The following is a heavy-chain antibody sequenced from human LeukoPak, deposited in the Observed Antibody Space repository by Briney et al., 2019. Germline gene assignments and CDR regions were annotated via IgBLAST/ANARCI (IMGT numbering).Heavy chain of an antibody. CDR3: ASRRLAAAGMGYFDC. D-gene: IGHD6-13*01. Sequence: PSETLSLTCDVSGGSMGIGGDYWSWIRQHPGKGLEWVGYIYYSGGTYFNPSLKSRLSISVDTSKNQFSLKLSSVTAADTAVYYCASRRLAAAGMGYFDCWGQGTLVTVSS. CDR1: GGSMGIGGDY. CDR2: IYYSGGT. J-gene: IGHJ4*02. V-gene: IGHV4-31*11.